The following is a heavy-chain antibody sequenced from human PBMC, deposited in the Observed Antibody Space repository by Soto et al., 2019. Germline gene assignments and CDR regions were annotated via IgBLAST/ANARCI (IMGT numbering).Heavy chain of an antibody. Sequence: PGESLKISCKASGYTFSNYWIAWVRQMPGKGLEWMGIIYPGDSDTRYSPSFQGQATISADKSISTAYLQWTTLRASDSAIYYCARMVRSTGPTGPTDYWGQGTQVTVSS. J-gene: IGHJ4*02. V-gene: IGHV5-51*01. CDR3: ARMVRSTGPTGPTDY. CDR2: IYPGDSDT. CDR1: GYTFSNYW. D-gene: IGHD1-1*01.